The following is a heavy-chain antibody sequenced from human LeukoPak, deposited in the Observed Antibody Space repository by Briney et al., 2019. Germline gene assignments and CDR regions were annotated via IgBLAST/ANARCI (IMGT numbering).Heavy chain of an antibody. D-gene: IGHD5/OR15-5a*01. V-gene: IGHV3-33*01. CDR1: GFTFSSYG. Sequence: GGSLRLSCAASGFTFSSYGMHWVRQVPGKGLEWVAVIWYDGSNKYYADSVKGRFTISRDNSKNTPYLQMNSLRAEDTAVYYCAREVYRAADYWGQGTLVTVSS. CDR2: IWYDGSNK. CDR3: AREVYRAADY. J-gene: IGHJ4*02.